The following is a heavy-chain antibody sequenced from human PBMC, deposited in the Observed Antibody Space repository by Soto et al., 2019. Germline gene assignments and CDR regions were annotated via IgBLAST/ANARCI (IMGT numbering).Heavy chain of an antibody. CDR1: GGSISSGDYY. Sequence: QVQLQESGPGLVKPSQTLSLTCTVSGGSISSGDYYWSWIRQPPGKALEWIGYIYYSGSTYYTPSRKSRVTISVDTAKNQFSRKLSSVTAADTAVYYCARVEDCSGGSCYYGVDYWGQGTLVTVSS. CDR2: IYYSGST. J-gene: IGHJ4*02. D-gene: IGHD2-15*01. CDR3: ARVEDCSGGSCYYGVDY. V-gene: IGHV4-30-4*01.